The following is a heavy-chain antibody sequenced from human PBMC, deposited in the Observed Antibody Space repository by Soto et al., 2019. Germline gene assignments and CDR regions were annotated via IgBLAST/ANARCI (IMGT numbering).Heavy chain of an antibody. J-gene: IGHJ4*02. CDR2: IHHNGNT. CDR1: GDSISSLNW. Sequence: QVQLQESGPGLVKPSGTLSLTCTVSGDSISSLNWWSWVRQPPGKGLEWLGQIHHNGNTDYNASLKSRVTISRDKSKNQFSLNLNSVTVADTAVYYCVRVPNYWGQGTLVTVSS. V-gene: IGHV4-4*02. CDR3: VRVPNY.